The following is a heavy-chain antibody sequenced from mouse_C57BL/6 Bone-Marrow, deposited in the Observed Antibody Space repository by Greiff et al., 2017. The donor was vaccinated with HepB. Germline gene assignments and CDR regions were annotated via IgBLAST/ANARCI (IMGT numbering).Heavy chain of an antibody. D-gene: IGHD3-2*02. CDR2: ISDGGSYT. CDR1: GFTFSSYA. Sequence: EVNVVESGGGLVKPGGSLKLSCAASGFTFSSYAMSWVRQTPEKRLEWVATISDGGSYTYYPDNVKGRFTISRDNAKNNLYLQMSHLKSEDTAMYYCARDRDSSGSFAYWGQGTRVTVSA. CDR3: ARDRDSSGSFAY. V-gene: IGHV5-4*01. J-gene: IGHJ3*01.